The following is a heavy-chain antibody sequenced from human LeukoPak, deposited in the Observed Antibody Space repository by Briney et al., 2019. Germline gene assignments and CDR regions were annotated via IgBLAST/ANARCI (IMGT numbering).Heavy chain of an antibody. V-gene: IGHV1-69*05. CDR3: ASPAVDYYYYYYMDV. CDR2: IIPIFGTA. J-gene: IGHJ6*03. Sequence: ASVKVSCKASGGTFSSYAISWVRPAPGQGLDWMGGIIPIFGTANYAQKFQGRVTITTDESTSTAYMELSSLRSEDTAVYYCASPAVDYYYYYYMDVCGKGTTVTVSS. D-gene: IGHD2-2*01. CDR1: GGTFSSYA.